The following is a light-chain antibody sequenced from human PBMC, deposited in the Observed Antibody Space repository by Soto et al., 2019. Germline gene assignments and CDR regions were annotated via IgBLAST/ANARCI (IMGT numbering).Light chain of an antibody. V-gene: IGLV2-8*01. CDR2: DVS. CDR3: SSYAGSNNLV. CDR1: SSDIGGYNY. Sequence: QSALTQPPSASGSPGQSVTISCAGTSSDIGGYNYVSWYQQHPGKAPKLMIYDVSKRPSGVPDRYSGSKSGNTASLTVSGLQAEYEADDYCSSYAGSNNLVFGGGTKLTVL. J-gene: IGLJ2*01.